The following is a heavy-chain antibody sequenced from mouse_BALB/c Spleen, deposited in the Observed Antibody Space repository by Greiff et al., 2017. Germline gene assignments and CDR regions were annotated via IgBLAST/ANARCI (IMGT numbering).Heavy chain of an antibody. J-gene: IGHJ3*01. Sequence: QVQLQQPGAELVKPGASVKLSCKASGYTFTIYWMHWVKQRPGQGLEWIGEINPSNGRTNYNEKFKSKATLTVDKSSSTAYMQLSSLTSEDSAVYYCARKGDDYDGFAYWGQGTLVTVSA. D-gene: IGHD2-4*01. CDR1: GYTFTIYW. CDR2: INPSNGRT. V-gene: IGHV1S81*02. CDR3: ARKGDDYDGFAY.